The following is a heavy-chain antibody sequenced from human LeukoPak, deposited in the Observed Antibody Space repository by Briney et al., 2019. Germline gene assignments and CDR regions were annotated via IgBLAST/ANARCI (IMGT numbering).Heavy chain of an antibody. D-gene: IGHD5-12*01. CDR2: ISWNSGSI. CDR1: GFTFDDYA. Sequence: GRSLRLSCAASGFTFDDYAMHWVRQAPGKGLEWVSGISWNSGSIGYADSVKGRFTISRDNAKNSLYLQMNSLRAEDTALYYCAREYSGYDYVEAFDYWGQGTLVTVSS. V-gene: IGHV3-9*01. CDR3: AREYSGYDYVEAFDY. J-gene: IGHJ4*02.